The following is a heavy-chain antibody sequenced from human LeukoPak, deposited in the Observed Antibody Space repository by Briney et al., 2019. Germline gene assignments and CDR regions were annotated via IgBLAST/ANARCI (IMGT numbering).Heavy chain of an antibody. CDR3: ARRGSMGGSFVGAFDI. CDR2: IYYTGRT. D-gene: IGHD4/OR15-4a*01. J-gene: IGHJ4*02. V-gene: IGHV4-39*01. CDR1: GDSFSRNTYS. Sequence: SETLSLTCTVSGDSFSRNTYSWGWIRQPPGKGLEWIGSIYYTGRTFYNPSLKSRVTISVDTSKNQFSLKLSSVTAADTAVYYCARRGSMGGSFVGAFDIWGQGTLVTVSS.